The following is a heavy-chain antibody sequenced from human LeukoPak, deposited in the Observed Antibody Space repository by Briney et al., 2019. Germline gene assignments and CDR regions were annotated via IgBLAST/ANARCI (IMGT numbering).Heavy chain of an antibody. D-gene: IGHD3-3*01. CDR1: GFTFSSYA. J-gene: IGHJ6*03. V-gene: IGHV3-23*01. Sequence: GGSLRLSCAASGFTFSSYAMSWVRQAPGKGLEWVSAISGSGGSTYYADSVKGRFTISRDNSKNTLYLQMNSLRAEDTAVYYCAKRAMTYYDFWSGYYYMDVWGKGTTVTVSS. CDR3: AKRAMTYYDFWSGYYYMDV. CDR2: ISGSGGST.